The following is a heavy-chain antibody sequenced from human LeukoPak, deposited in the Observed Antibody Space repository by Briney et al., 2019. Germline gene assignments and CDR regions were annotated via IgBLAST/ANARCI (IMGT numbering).Heavy chain of an antibody. V-gene: IGHV1-2*02. CDR2: INPNSGGT. CDR3: ARSDTTMVRGVITPLGY. Sequence: GASVKVSCKASGYTFTSYGISWVRQAPGQGLEWMGWINPNSGGTNYAQKFQGRVTMTRDTSISTAYMELSRLRSDDTAVYFCARSDTTMVRGVITPLGYWGQGTLVTVSS. J-gene: IGHJ4*02. D-gene: IGHD3-10*01. CDR1: GYTFTSYG.